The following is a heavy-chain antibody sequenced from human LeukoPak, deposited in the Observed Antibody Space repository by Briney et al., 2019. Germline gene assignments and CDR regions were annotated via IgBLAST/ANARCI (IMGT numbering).Heavy chain of an antibody. Sequence: GGSLRLSCAASESTFSKFAMYWVRQAPGKGLEWVSGISASGGNTYDVDSLKGRFTVSRDNSKNTLFLQMNSLRAEDTAVYYCARDKGDILTNGMDVWGQGTTVTVSS. CDR3: ARDKGDILTNGMDV. V-gene: IGHV3-23*01. J-gene: IGHJ6*02. CDR1: ESTFSKFA. CDR2: ISASGGNT. D-gene: IGHD3-9*01.